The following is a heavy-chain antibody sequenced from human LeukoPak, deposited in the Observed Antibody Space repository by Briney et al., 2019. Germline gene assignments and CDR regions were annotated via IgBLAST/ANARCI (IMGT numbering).Heavy chain of an antibody. J-gene: IGHJ3*02. CDR2: IYSGGST. CDR1: GFIVSC. V-gene: IGHV3-66*04. Sequence: GGSLRLSCAASGFIVSCMSWVRQAPGKGLEWVSLIYSGGSTYYADSVKGRFTISRDNSKNTLYLHMDNLRAEDTAVYYCARHDYGDRYAFDIWSQGTMVTVSS. D-gene: IGHD4-17*01. CDR3: ARHDYGDRYAFDI.